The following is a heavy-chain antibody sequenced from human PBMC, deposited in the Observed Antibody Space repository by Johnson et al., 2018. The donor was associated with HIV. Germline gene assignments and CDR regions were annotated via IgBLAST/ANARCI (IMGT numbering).Heavy chain of an antibody. J-gene: IGHJ3*02. D-gene: IGHD3-10*01. CDR2: SNSDGSST. CDR3: ARDSVRTYYYGSGSPPSAFDI. V-gene: IGHV3-74*01. Sequence: VQLVESGGGLVQPGGSLRLSCAVSGFTFSSYWMHWVRQAPGEGLVSVSRSNSDGSSTSYADSVKGRFTISRDYAKNTLHLQMNSLRAEDTAVYYCARDSVRTYYYGSGSPPSAFDIWGQGTMVTVSS. CDR1: GFTFSSYW.